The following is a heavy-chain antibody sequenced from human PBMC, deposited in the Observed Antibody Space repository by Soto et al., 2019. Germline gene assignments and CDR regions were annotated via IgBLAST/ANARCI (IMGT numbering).Heavy chain of an antibody. CDR1: TGSFSASV. Sequence: PPQTLSLTSSVYTGSFSASVWGWFRQPPGKGLKWIGEINPTRGTNYNPSLKSRVAISIEMSTIQFSLALSSVTAADTAMYYCARRLYTYGYLFAFDIWGQGTMVT. CDR3: ARRLYTYGYLFAFDI. J-gene: IGHJ3*02. V-gene: IGHV4-34*01. D-gene: IGHD5-18*01. CDR2: INPTRGT.